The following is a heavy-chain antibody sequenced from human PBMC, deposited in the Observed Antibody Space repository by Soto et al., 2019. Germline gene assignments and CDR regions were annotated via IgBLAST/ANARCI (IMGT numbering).Heavy chain of an antibody. J-gene: IGHJ6*02. V-gene: IGHV3-21*01. CDR3: ARVQKLYGNSVYYYGMDV. Sequence: SLRLSCEASGFIFGNYSMNWVRQAPGKGLEWVSSISSRSNFIYYADSLRGRVTISRDNTQNSLHLQMNSLRVEDTAIYYCARVQKLYGNSVYYYGMDVWGQGTTVTVSS. CDR1: GFIFGNYS. D-gene: IGHD2-8*01. CDR2: ISSRSNFI.